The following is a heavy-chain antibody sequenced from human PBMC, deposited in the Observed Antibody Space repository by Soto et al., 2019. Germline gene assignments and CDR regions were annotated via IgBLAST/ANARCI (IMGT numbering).Heavy chain of an antibody. J-gene: IGHJ6*02. CDR2: ISNDGNSQ. CDR3: AREYGSGWLYGMDV. V-gene: IGHV3-30*04. Sequence: SGFTFSDYAMHWVRQAPGKGLEWVAVISNDGNSQYYADSVKGRFTISRDNSENTLYLQKNSLRAEDTAVYFCAREYGSGWLYGMDVWGQGTTVTVSS. CDR1: GFTFSDYA. D-gene: IGHD6-19*01.